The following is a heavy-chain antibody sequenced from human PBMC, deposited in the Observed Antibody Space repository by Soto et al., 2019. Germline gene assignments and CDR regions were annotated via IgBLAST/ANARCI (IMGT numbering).Heavy chain of an antibody. CDR2: IKQDGSER. CDR3: ATVTTWKFYYYYMDV. D-gene: IGHD4-17*01. CDR1: EFTFTTYW. V-gene: IGHV3-7*01. J-gene: IGHJ6*03. Sequence: PGGFLRLSCAASEFTFTTYWMNWVRQAPGKGLEWVANIKQDGSERYYADFVKGRFTISRDNAKNSLFLQMSRLRAEDSAVYYCATVTTWKFYYYYMDVWGKGTTVTVSS.